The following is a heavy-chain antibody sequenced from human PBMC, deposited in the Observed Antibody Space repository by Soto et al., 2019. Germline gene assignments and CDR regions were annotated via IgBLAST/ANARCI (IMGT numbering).Heavy chain of an antibody. D-gene: IGHD7-27*01. J-gene: IGHJ3*02. CDR2: IVVGSGNT. CDR3: AADTGEDAFDI. Sequence: QMQLVQSGPEVKKPGTSVKVSCKASGFTFTSSAVQWVRQARGQRLEWIGWIVVGSGNTNYAQKFQERVTITRDMSTSTAYMELSSLRSEDTAVYYCAADTGEDAFDIWGQGTMVTVSS. CDR1: GFTFTSSA. V-gene: IGHV1-58*01.